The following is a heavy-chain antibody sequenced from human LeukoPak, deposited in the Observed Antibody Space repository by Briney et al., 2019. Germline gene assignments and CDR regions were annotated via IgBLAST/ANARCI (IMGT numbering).Heavy chain of an antibody. CDR2: IYHSGST. J-gene: IGHJ5*02. CDR3: ARGEVVVVPAAIRFDP. V-gene: IGHV4-38-2*01. Sequence: PSETLSLTCAVSGYSISSGYYWGWIRQPPGKGLEWIGSIYHSGSTYYNPSLKSRVTISVDTSKNQFSLKLSSVTAADTAVYYCARGEVVVVPAAIRFDPWGQETLVTVSS. CDR1: GYSISSGYY. D-gene: IGHD2-2*01.